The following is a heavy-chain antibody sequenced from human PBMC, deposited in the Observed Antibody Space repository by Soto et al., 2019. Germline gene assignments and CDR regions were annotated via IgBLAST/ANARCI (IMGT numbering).Heavy chain of an antibody. J-gene: IGHJ6*02. CDR3: AREMIPMIMGGMSAMDV. CDR1: KFTFSTYV. D-gene: IGHD3-22*01. Sequence: QVQLVESGGGVVQPERSLRLSCAASKFTFSTYVMHWVRQAPGKGLEWVALISFDGSNKNYADTVKGRFTISRDNSRNTLFLQMNSLRPEDTAVYYCAREMIPMIMGGMSAMDVWGRGTTVTVSS. V-gene: IGHV3-30-3*01. CDR2: ISFDGSNK.